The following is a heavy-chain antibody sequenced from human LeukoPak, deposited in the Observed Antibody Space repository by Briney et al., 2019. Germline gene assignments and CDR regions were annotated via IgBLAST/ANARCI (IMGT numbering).Heavy chain of an antibody. D-gene: IGHD6-13*01. CDR1: GGSVSSPNYY. Sequence: SETLSLACTVAGGSVSSPNYYWGWIRHPPGRGLQWIGNIFYKGSTYYNPSLKSRVTISVDTSKNHSSLKLSSETAADTAMYFCARRDHSSNWYPLERWGQGTLVTVSS. CDR2: IFYKGST. V-gene: IGHV4-39*02. CDR3: ARRDHSSNWYPLER. J-gene: IGHJ4*02.